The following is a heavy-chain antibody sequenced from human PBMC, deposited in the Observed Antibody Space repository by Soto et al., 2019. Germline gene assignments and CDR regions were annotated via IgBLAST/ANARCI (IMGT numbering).Heavy chain of an antibody. D-gene: IGHD6-13*01. J-gene: IGHJ4*02. V-gene: IGHV1-69*01. CDR1: EGTFNSYA. CDR2: IIPYYNTL. Sequence: QAQVVQSGAEVRKPGSSVKLSCKASEGTFNSYAIAWVRQAPGQGLEWMGGIIPYYNTLNYAQKFQDRVTITADDSTNTVYTELSSLRSDDTAVYFCASGASRWYPYFFDSWGQGTLVTVSS. CDR3: ASGASRWYPYFFDS.